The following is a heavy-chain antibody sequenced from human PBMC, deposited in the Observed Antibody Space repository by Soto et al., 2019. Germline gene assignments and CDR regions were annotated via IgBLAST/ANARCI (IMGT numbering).Heavy chain of an antibody. CDR2: INWNGGST. V-gene: IGHV3-20*01. Sequence: PGGSLRLSCAGSGFTFDDYGMSWVRQAPGKGLEWVSGINWNGGSTGYADSVKGRFTISRDNAKNSLYLQMNSLRAEDTALYHCARAGDIVVVNAFDIWGQGTMVTVSS. CDR1: GFTFDDYG. CDR3: ARAGDIVVVNAFDI. D-gene: IGHD2-15*01. J-gene: IGHJ3*02.